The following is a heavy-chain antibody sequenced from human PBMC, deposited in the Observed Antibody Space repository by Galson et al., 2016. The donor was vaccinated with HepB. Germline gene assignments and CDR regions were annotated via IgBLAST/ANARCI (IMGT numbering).Heavy chain of an antibody. D-gene: IGHD1-1*01. Sequence: SLRLSCAASGFTFRSYEMNWVRQAPGKGLEWVGFIRSKAYGGTIEYAASVKGRFTISRDDSKSIAYLQMNSLKTEDTAVYYCGTTIYYYYGMDVWGQGTTVTVSS. V-gene: IGHV3-49*04. CDR1: GFTFRSYE. J-gene: IGHJ6*02. CDR3: GTTIYYYYGMDV. CDR2: IRSKAYGGTI.